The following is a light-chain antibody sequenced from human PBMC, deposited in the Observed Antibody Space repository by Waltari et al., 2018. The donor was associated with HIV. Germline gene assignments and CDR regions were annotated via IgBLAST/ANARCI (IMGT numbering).Light chain of an antibody. J-gene: IGKJ4*01. CDR1: QGIDNY. CDR2: DAS. CDR3: RQHNSYPPLT. Sequence: DIQMTQSPSSLSASVGDRVTITCRASQGIDNYLAWYQQKPGTVPKLLFYDASPLQSGVASRSSSSGSGTAYTLTISSLQPEDDATYYCRQHNSYPPLTFGGGTKVEIK. V-gene: IGKV1-27*01.